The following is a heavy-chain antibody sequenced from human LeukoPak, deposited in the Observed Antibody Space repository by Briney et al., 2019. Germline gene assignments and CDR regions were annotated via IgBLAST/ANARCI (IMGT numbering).Heavy chain of an antibody. Sequence: SVKVSCKASGYTFTSYAMNWVRQAPGQGLEWMGRIIPILGIANYAQKFQGRVTITADKSTSTAYMELSSLRSEDTAVYYCASPSSSGSFTSDAFDIWGQGTMVTVSS. CDR3: ASPSSSGSFTSDAFDI. J-gene: IGHJ3*02. CDR1: GYTFTSYA. CDR2: IIPILGIA. D-gene: IGHD3-10*01. V-gene: IGHV1-69*04.